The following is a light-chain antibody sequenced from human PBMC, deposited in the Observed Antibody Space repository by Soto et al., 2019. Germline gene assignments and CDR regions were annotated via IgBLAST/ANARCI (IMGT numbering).Light chain of an antibody. CDR3: QQSHRVPSYT. Sequence: DIQMTQSPSSLSASVGDRVTITCRASQTMSNFLNWYQQKPGKAPYLLIYAASTLQSGVPSRFSGSGSGTDFTLTISSLQPEDSAVYYCQQSHRVPSYTFGQGTKLEIK. CDR2: AAS. CDR1: QTMSNF. V-gene: IGKV1-39*01. J-gene: IGKJ2*01.